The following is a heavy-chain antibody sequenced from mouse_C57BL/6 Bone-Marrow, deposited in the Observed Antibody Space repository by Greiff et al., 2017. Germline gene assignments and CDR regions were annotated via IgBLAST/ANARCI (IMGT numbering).Heavy chain of an antibody. CDR1: GYTFTSYW. CDR3: ARLYSYDPYYYAMDY. CDR2: IDPSDSYT. D-gene: IGHD2-12*01. J-gene: IGHJ4*01. Sequence: QVQLQQPGAELVMPGASVKLSCKASGYTFTSYWMHWVKQRPGQGLEWIGEIDPSDSYTNYNQKFKGKSTLTVDKSSSTASMQLSSLTSEDSAVYYCARLYSYDPYYYAMDYWGQGTSVTVSS. V-gene: IGHV1-69*01.